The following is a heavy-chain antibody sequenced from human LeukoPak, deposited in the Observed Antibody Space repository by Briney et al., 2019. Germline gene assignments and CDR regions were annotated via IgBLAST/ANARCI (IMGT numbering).Heavy chain of an antibody. V-gene: IGHV4-59*01. CDR2: IYYSGST. CDR3: ARERCSGGSCYLGGVLRGYFDS. CDR1: GDSISSYY. D-gene: IGHD2-15*01. Sequence: SETLSLTCTVSGDSISSYYWSWIRQPPGKGLEWIGYIYYSGSTNYNPSLKSRVTISVDTSKNQFSLKLSPVTAADTAVYYCARERCSGGSCYLGGVLRGYFDSWGQGTLVTVSS. J-gene: IGHJ4*02.